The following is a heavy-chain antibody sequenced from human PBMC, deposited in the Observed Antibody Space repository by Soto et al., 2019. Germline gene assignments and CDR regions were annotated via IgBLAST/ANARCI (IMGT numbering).Heavy chain of an antibody. D-gene: IGHD2-21*01. V-gene: IGHV1-8*01. CDR1: GYTFTSYD. J-gene: IGHJ6*03. CDR2: MNPNSGNT. Sequence: QVQLVQSGAEVKKPGASVKVSCKASGYTFTSYDINWVRQATGQGLEWMGWMNPNSGNTGYAQKFQGRVTMTRNTSISTAYMELSSLRSEDTAVYYCVRRLWDYYYYYMDVWGKGTTVTVSS. CDR3: VRRLWDYYYYYMDV.